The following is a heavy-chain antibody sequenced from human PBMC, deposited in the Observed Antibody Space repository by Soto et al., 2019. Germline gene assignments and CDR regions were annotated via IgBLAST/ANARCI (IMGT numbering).Heavy chain of an antibody. CDR2: IYYSGST. CDR1: GGSISSYY. Sequence: ASETLSLTCTVSGGSISSYYWSWIRQPPGKGLEWIGYIYYSGSTNYNPSLKSRVTISVDTSKNQFSLKLSPVTAADTAVYYCARVVAAAGTGWFDPWGQGTLVTVSS. D-gene: IGHD6-13*01. CDR3: ARVVAAAGTGWFDP. J-gene: IGHJ5*02. V-gene: IGHV4-59*01.